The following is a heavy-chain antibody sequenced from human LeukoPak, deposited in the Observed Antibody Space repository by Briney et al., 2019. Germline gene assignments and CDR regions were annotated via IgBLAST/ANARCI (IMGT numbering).Heavy chain of an antibody. V-gene: IGHV3-53*01. CDR3: ASPSGSYPEGFDY. Sequence: GGSLRLSCAASGFTVSSNYMSWVRQAPGKGLEWVSVIYSGGSTYYADSVKGRFTISRDNSKNTLYLQMNSLRAEDTAVYYCASPSGSYPEGFDYWGQRTLVTVSS. CDR2: IYSGGST. CDR1: GFTVSSNY. D-gene: IGHD1-26*01. J-gene: IGHJ4*02.